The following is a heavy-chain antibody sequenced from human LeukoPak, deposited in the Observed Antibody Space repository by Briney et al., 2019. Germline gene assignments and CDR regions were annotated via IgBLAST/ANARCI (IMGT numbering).Heavy chain of an antibody. CDR3: ARVFRDYYSDY. D-gene: IGHD5-24*01. V-gene: IGHV3-21*01. J-gene: IGHJ4*02. Sequence: GGSLRLSCAASGFSFSNYNMNWLRQAPGKGLEWVSSITMSSTFIYYADSVKGRFTISRDNAKHSVFLQMNSLRAEDTVVYYCARVFRDYYSDYWGQGALVTASP. CDR1: GFSFSNYN. CDR2: ITMSSTFI.